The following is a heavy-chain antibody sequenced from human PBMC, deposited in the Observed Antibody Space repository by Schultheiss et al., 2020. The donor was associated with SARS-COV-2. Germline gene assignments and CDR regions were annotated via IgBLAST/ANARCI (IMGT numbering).Heavy chain of an antibody. V-gene: IGHV4-4*02. CDR2: IYYSGST. CDR1: GGSISSSNW. Sequence: GSLRLSCAVSGGSISSSNWWSWVRQPPGKGLEWIGYIYYSGSTNYNPSLKSRVTISVDTSKNQFSLKLRSVTAADTAVYYCARDPLHVDTAMAQCYWGQGTLVTVSS. D-gene: IGHD5-18*01. J-gene: IGHJ4*02. CDR3: ARDPLHVDTAMAQCY.